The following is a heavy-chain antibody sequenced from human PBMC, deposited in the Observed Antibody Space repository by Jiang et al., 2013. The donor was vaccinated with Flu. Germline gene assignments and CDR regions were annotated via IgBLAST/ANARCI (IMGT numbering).Heavy chain of an antibody. CDR2: INADNGNT. J-gene: IGHJ4*02. CDR3: ARGSNRMVRGILDWLAD. Sequence: GAEVKKPGASVTVSCKASGYIFSNYAMHWVRQAPGQRLEWMGWINADNGNTKYSQKFQGRVTFTRDTSASTAYMELSSLRSEDSALYYCARGSNRMVRGILDWLADWGQGTLVTVSS. D-gene: IGHD3-10*01. V-gene: IGHV1-3*01. CDR1: GYIFSNYA.